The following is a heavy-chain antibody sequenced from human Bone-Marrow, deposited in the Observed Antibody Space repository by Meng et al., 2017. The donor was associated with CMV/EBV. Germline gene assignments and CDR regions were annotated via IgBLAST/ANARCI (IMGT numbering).Heavy chain of an antibody. CDR3: ARTYSSSSYYYYGMDV. V-gene: IGHV4-59*01. CDR1: GGSFSGYY. Sequence: GSLRLSCAVYGGSFSGYYWSWIRQPPGKGLEWIGYIYYSGSTNYNPSLKSRVTISVDTSKNQFSLKLSSVTAADTAVYYCARTYSSSSYYYYGMDVWGQGTTVTVSS. J-gene: IGHJ6*02. D-gene: IGHD6-6*01. CDR2: IYYSGST.